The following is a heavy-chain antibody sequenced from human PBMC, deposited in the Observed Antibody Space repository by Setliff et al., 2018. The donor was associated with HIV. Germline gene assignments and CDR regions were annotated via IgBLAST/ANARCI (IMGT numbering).Heavy chain of an antibody. J-gene: IGHJ6*02. V-gene: IGHV3-48*01. CDR1: GFTFDDYA. D-gene: IGHD3-16*01. CDR3: AKDNDYVWGSFSAASKGRYGMDV. Sequence: GGSLRLSCAASGFTFDDYAMNWVRQAPGKGLEWVSYISSTSSTIYYANSVKGRFTISRDDAKNTLYLQMNSLRAEDTAVYYCAKDNDYVWGSFSAASKGRYGMDVWGQGTTVTVSS. CDR2: ISSTSSTI.